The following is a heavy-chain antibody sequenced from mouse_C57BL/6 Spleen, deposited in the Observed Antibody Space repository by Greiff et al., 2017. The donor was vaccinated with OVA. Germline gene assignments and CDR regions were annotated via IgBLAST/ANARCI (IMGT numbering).Heavy chain of an antibody. CDR3: AGGTARRYFDY. D-gene: IGHD3-1*01. V-gene: IGHV5-4*01. CDR1: GFTFSSYA. CDR2: ISAGGSYT. J-gene: IGHJ2*01. Sequence: EVLLVESGGGLVKPGGSLKLSCAASGFTFSSYAMSWVRQTPEKRLEWVATISAGGSYTYYPDNVKGRFTISRDNAKNTLYLQMSHLKSEDTAVYDCAGGTARRYFDYWGQGTTLTVSS.